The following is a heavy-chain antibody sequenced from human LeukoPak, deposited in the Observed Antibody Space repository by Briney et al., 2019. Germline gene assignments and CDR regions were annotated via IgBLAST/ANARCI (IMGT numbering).Heavy chain of an antibody. V-gene: IGHV3-64D*06. CDR1: GFTFSTYA. Sequence: PGGSLRLSCSASGFTFSTYAMHWVRQAPGKGLEYVSAISRNGGRTYYADSVKGRFTISRDNSKNTLYLQMSSLRAEETAVYYCGKDLPSGGGVDYWGQGTLVTVSS. CDR2: ISRNGGRT. CDR3: GKDLPSGGGVDY. D-gene: IGHD3-10*01. J-gene: IGHJ4*02.